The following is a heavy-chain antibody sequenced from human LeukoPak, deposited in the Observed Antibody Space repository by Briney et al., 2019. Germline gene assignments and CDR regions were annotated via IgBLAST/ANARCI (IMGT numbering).Heavy chain of an antibody. CDR1: GVTFSTYG. V-gene: IGHV3-48*04. CDR3: ARDTRGESDY. Sequence: GGSLRLSCAASGVTFSTYGLNWVRQAPGKGLEWISYISNSDTVHYSNSVEGRFTISRDNAKNSLYLQMNSLRAEDTAMYYCARDTRGESDYWGHGTLVTVSS. D-gene: IGHD2-2*01. CDR2: ISNSDTV. J-gene: IGHJ4*01.